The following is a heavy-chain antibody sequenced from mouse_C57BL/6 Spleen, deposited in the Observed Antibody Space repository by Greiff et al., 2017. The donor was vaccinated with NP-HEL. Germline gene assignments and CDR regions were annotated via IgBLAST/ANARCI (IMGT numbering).Heavy chain of an antibody. CDR1: GYTFTSYW. V-gene: IGHV1-64*01. CDR2: IHPNSGST. Sequence: VQLQQSGAELVKPGASVKLSCKASGYTFTSYWMHWVKQRPGQGLEWIGMIHPNSGSTNYNEKFKSKATLTVDKSSSTAYMQLSSLTSEDSAVYYCARVGYSYYYAMDYWGQGTSVTVSS. CDR3: ARVGYSYYYAMDY. J-gene: IGHJ4*01. D-gene: IGHD2-12*01.